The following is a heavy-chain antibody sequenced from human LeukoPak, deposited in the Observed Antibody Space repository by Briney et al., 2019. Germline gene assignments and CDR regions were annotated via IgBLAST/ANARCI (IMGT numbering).Heavy chain of an antibody. CDR1: GGSISSYY. CDR3: ARGLAAAGTSYFDY. J-gene: IGHJ4*02. Sequence: SETLSLTCVVSGGSISSYYWSWIRQPPGKGLEWIGYIYYSGSTNYNPSLKSRVTISVDTSKNQFSLKLSSVTAADTAVYYCARGLAAAGTSYFDYWGQGTLVTVSS. D-gene: IGHD6-13*01. V-gene: IGHV4-59*01. CDR2: IYYSGST.